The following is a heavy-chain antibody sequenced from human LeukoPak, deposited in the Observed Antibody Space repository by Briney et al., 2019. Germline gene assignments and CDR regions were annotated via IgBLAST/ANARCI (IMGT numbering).Heavy chain of an antibody. CDR1: GLTISRSW. Sequence: GGSLRLSCAASGLTISRSWMSWVRQAPGKGLEWVANIKEDGVERYYVDSVKGRFTISRDNAKNLMYMQMNSLRAEDTAVYYCARGLVGSGCYFDYWGQGTLVIVSS. CDR3: ARGLVGSGCYFDY. J-gene: IGHJ4*02. D-gene: IGHD6-19*01. CDR2: IKEDGVER. V-gene: IGHV3-7*05.